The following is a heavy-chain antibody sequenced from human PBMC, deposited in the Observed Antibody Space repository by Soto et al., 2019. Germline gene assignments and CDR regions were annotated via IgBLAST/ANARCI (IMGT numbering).Heavy chain of an antibody. J-gene: IGHJ4*02. V-gene: IGHV4-59*01. D-gene: IGHD6-13*01. CDR1: GGSISSYY. CDR2: IYYSGST. Sequence: QVQLQESGPGLVKPSETLSLTCTVSGGSISSYYWSWIRQPPGKGLEWIGYIYYSGSTNYNPSLKSRVTISVDTSKNQFSLKLSSVTAADTAVYYCARVSDSSSGAYYFDYWGQGTLVTVSS. CDR3: ARVSDSSSGAYYFDY.